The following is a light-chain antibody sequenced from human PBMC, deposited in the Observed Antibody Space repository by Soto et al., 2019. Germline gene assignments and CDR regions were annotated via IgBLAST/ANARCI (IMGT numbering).Light chain of an antibody. CDR2: EVT. CDR3: HAYDSSLDAFV. CDR1: SGDIGSYNR. J-gene: IGLJ1*01. Sequence: QSALTQPASVSGSPGQSITISCTGTSGDIGSYNRVSWYQQHPGKAPKLIIYEVTDRPSGVSNRFSGSKSGNTASLTISGLQAEDEAEYYCHAYDSSLDAFVFGTGTKLTVL. V-gene: IGLV2-14*01.